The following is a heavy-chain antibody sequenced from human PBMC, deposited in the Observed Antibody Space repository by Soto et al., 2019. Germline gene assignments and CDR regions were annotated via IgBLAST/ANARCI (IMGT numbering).Heavy chain of an antibody. CDR3: ARGDYYDIHDY. V-gene: IGHV1-3*01. CDR2: INAGNGNT. D-gene: IGHD3-22*01. J-gene: IGHJ4*02. Sequence: QVQLVQSGAEVKKPGASVKVSCKASGYTFTSYAMHWVRQAPGQRLEWMGWINAGNGNTKYLQKFQGRVTITRDTSESTAYMELSSLRSEDTAVYYCARGDYYDIHDYWGQGTRVTVSS. CDR1: GYTFTSYA.